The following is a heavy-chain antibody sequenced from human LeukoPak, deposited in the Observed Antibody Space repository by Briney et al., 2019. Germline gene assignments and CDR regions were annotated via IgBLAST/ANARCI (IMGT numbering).Heavy chain of an antibody. CDR1: GGSISSGSYY. J-gene: IGHJ3*02. CDR2: IYTSGST. CDR3: ARGTANVGAFDI. V-gene: IGHV4-61*02. D-gene: IGHD1-1*01. Sequence: SQTLSLTCTVSGGSISSGSYYWSWIRQPAGKGLEWIGRIYTSGSTNYNPSLKSRVTISVDTSKDQFSLKLSSVTAADTAVYYCARGTANVGAFDIWGQGTMVTVSS.